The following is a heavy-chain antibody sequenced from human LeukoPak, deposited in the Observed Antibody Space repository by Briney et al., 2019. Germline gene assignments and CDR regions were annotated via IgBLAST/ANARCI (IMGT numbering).Heavy chain of an antibody. CDR1: GYSISSGYY. J-gene: IGHJ6*03. Sequence: PSETLSLTCTVSGYSISSGYYWSWIRPSPGKGLEWIGEINHSGSTKYNPSLKSRVTISVDTSKNQFSLKLSSVTAADTAVYYCTRLPVRGVGGYYQDQYMDVWGKGTTVTVSS. CDR3: TRLPVRGVGGYYQDQYMDV. D-gene: IGHD3-10*01. V-gene: IGHV4-38-2*02. CDR2: INHSGST.